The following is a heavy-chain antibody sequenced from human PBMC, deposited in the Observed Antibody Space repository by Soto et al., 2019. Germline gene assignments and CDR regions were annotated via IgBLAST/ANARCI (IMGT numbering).Heavy chain of an antibody. Sequence: KASETLSLTCDVSVEPMTGGYYWGWIWQSPGKGLEWIGSIYYGGTTYYNPSLRSRLAISIDTSKNQFSLRLSSVTAADTALYYCARGWYYFDFWGQGTLVTVSS. CDR1: VEPMTGGYY. V-gene: IGHV4-38-2*01. CDR2: IYYGGTT. CDR3: ARGWYYFDF. D-gene: IGHD2-15*01. J-gene: IGHJ4*02.